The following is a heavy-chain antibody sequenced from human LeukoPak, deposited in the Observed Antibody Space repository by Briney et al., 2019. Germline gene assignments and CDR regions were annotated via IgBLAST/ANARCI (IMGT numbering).Heavy chain of an antibody. CDR1: GGSISSSSYY. V-gene: IGHV4-39*01. D-gene: IGHD3-3*01. CDR3: ARQADDSWSGYYNWFDP. Sequence: SETLSLTCTVSGGSISSSSYYWGWIRQPPGKGVEWIGSIYYSGSTYYNPSLKSRVTISVDTSKNQFSLKLSSVTAADTAVYYCARQADDSWSGYYNWFDPWGQGTLVTVSS. J-gene: IGHJ5*02. CDR2: IYYSGST.